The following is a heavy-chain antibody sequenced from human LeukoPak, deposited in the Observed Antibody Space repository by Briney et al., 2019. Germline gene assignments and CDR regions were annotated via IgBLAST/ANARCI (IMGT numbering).Heavy chain of an antibody. Sequence: GGSLRLSCAASGFTFSSYAMSWVRQAPGKGLEWVSAISGSGGSTYYADSVKGRFTISRDNSKNTLYLQMNSLRAEDTAVYYCAKDPHFGVVIIPHLDYWGQGTLVTVSS. CDR1: GFTFSSYA. CDR3: AKDPHFGVVIIPHLDY. V-gene: IGHV3-23*01. CDR2: ISGSGGST. J-gene: IGHJ4*02. D-gene: IGHD3-3*01.